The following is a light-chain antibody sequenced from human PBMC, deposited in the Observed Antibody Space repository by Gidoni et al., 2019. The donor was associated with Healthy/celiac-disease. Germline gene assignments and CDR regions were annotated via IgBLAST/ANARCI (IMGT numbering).Light chain of an antibody. CDR3: QSYDSSLFVV. CDR2: GNS. Sequence: QSVLTQPPSVSGAPGPRVTISCTGSSSTIGAGYDVHWYQQLPGTAPKLLIYGNSNRPSGVPDRFSGSKSGTSASLAITGLQAEDEADYYCQSYDSSLFVVFGGGTKLTVL. V-gene: IGLV1-40*01. J-gene: IGLJ2*01. CDR1: SSTIGAGYD.